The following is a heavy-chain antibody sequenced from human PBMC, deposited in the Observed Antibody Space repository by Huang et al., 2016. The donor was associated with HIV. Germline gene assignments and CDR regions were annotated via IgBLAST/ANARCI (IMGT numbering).Heavy chain of an antibody. V-gene: IGHV3-30*03. D-gene: IGHD3-22*01. J-gene: IGHJ1*01. CDR3: ATSRYDGSTSYHNEYFQH. CDR1: GFPLRYFG. Sequence: QLQLVESGVGVVQPGRSLRLSCAASGFPLRYFGPHWVRQAPGKGREWLAITSYEETYKYYADTGKVRFTISRDNSKNMLYLQMNSLTAEDTAVYYCATSRYDGSTSYHNEYFQHWGQGTLVTVSP. CDR2: TSYEETYK.